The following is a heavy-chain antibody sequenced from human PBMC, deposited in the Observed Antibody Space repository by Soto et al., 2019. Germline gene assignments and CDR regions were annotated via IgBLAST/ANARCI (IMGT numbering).Heavy chain of an antibody. V-gene: IGHV3-33*01. J-gene: IGHJ6*02. CDR3: ARAHCDIYCMVV. CDR2: IWFDESKK. Sequence: GGSLRLSCAASGFSFTNFGMHWVRQAPGKGLEWVAVIWFDESKKYYADSVKGRFTISRDTSKNTLYLQMNSLRAEDTAVYYCARAHCDIYCMVVWGQGTTVTVSS. CDR1: GFSFTNFG. D-gene: IGHD3-9*01.